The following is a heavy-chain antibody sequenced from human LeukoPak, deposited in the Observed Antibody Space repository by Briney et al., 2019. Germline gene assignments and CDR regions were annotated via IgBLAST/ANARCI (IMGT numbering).Heavy chain of an antibody. CDR3: ATTHYYDSSGYYYGHYLDY. V-gene: IGHV3-21*01. CDR1: GFTFSSYS. D-gene: IGHD3-22*01. CDR2: ISSSSSYI. Sequence: GGSLRLSCAASGFTFSSYSMNWVRQAPGKGLEWVSSISSSSSYIYYADSVKGRFTISRDNAKNSLYLQMNSLRAEDTAVYYCATTHYYDSSGYYYGHYLDYWGQGTLVTVSS. J-gene: IGHJ4*02.